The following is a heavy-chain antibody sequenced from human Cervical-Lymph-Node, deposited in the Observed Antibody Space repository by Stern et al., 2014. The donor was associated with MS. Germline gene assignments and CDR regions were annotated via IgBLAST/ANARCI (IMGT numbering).Heavy chain of an antibody. V-gene: IGHV4-31*03. D-gene: IGHD4-23*01. CDR2: IYCGGGA. J-gene: IGHJ4*02. Sequence: QLQLQESGPGLVKPSQTLSLTCTVSGGSISSGDYYWSWIPQHPGKGLEWIGYIYCGGGAYYNPARKSRVSISRDTSKNQFSLKLGSATAADTAVYYCARDSWYGGNSAYWGQGTLVTVSS. CDR1: GGSISSGDYY. CDR3: ARDSWYGGNSAY.